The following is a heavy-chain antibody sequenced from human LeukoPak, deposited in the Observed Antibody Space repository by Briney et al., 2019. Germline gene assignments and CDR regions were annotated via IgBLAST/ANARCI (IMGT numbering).Heavy chain of an antibody. CDR3: ARDNYYGSGSYLDP. CDR2: INYGGST. J-gene: IGHJ5*02. Sequence: SETLSLTCTASGGSINSYFWSWIRQPPGKGLGWIGYINYGGSTNYNPSLKSRVTISVDTSKNQFSLKLSSVTAADTAVYYCARDNYYGSGSYLDPWGQGTLVTVSS. V-gene: IGHV4-59*01. CDR1: GGSINSYF. D-gene: IGHD3-10*01.